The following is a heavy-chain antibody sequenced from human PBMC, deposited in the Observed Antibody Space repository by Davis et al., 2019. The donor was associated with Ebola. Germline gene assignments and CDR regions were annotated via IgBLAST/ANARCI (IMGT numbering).Heavy chain of an antibody. V-gene: IGHV3-53*01. Sequence: PGGSLRLSCAASGFIVNNYYMNWVRQAPGKGLDWVSVLYSGGSTSYADSVKGRFIISRDNSKNTVYLHMNNLKVDDTAIYFCARDPNLADYSLDYWGQGTLVTVSP. CDR1: GFIVNNYY. J-gene: IGHJ4*02. CDR3: ARDPNLADYSLDY. D-gene: IGHD4-11*01. CDR2: LYSGGST.